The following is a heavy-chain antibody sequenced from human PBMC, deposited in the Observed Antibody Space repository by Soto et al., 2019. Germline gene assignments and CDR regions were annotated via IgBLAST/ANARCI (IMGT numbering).Heavy chain of an antibody. CDR2: IIPILGIA. J-gene: IGHJ3*02. Sequence: SVKVSCKASGGTFSSYTISWVRQAPGQGLEWMGRIIPILGIANYAQKFQGRVTITADKSTSTAYMELSSLRSEDTAVYYCAGGGQEFIYFYMWGSYRSKLFAFDIWGKGKMVTVS. CDR3: AGGGQEFIYFYMWGSYRSKLFAFDI. D-gene: IGHD3-16*02. CDR1: GGTFSSYT. V-gene: IGHV1-69*02.